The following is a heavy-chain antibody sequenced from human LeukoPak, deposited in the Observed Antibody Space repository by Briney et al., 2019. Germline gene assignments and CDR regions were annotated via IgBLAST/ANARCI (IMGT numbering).Heavy chain of an antibody. J-gene: IGHJ4*02. CDR2: IWYDGSNK. D-gene: IGHD3-10*01. Sequence: GGSLRLSCAASGFTFSSYGMHWVRQAPGKGLEWVAVIWYDGSNKYYADSVKGRFTISRDNSKNTLYLRMNSLRAEDTAVYYCAKDHSVLWFGEFSYFDYWGQGTLVTVSS. CDR1: GFTFSSYG. CDR3: AKDHSVLWFGEFSYFDY. V-gene: IGHV3-33*06.